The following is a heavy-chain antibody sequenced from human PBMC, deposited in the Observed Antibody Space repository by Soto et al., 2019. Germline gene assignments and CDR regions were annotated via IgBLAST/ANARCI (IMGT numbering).Heavy chain of an antibody. Sequence: GASVKVSCKASGGTFSSYAISWVRQAPGQGLEWMGGIIPIFGTANYSQTFQGRVTITADESTSTAYMELSSLRSEDTAVYYCASGIAALKYYFDYWGQGTLITVSS. CDR2: IIPIFGTA. CDR1: GGTFSSYA. CDR3: ASGIAALKYYFDY. J-gene: IGHJ4*02. V-gene: IGHV1-69*13. D-gene: IGHD6-6*01.